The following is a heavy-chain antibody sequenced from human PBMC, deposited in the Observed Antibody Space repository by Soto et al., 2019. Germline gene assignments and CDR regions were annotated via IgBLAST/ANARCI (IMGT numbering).Heavy chain of an antibody. CDR1: GYTFTGYY. Sequence: SCKASGYTFTGYYMHWVRQAPGQGLEWIGYIYYSGSTNYNPSLKSRVTISVDTSKNQFSLKLSSVTAADTAVYYCARVVPRYSSSWYYFDYWGQGTLVTVSS. V-gene: IGHV4-59*01. CDR2: IYYSGST. J-gene: IGHJ4*02. CDR3: ARVVPRYSSSWYYFDY. D-gene: IGHD6-13*01.